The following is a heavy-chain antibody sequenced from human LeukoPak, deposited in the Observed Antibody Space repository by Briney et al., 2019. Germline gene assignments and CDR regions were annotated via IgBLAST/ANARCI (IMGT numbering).Heavy chain of an antibody. CDR2: ISGTGYVT. J-gene: IGHJ4*02. CDR3: AKGAWGAGIYYLDH. D-gene: IGHD2/OR15-2a*01. CDR1: GFSLRSYG. Sequence: PGGSLSLSCVASGFSLRSYGMNWVRPAAGKGLEWVAVISGTGYVTYYADSVKGRLTISSDPSNNTLFLQMTSLRAEDTAVYYCAKGAWGAGIYYLDHWGQGTHVIVSS. V-gene: IGHV3-23*01.